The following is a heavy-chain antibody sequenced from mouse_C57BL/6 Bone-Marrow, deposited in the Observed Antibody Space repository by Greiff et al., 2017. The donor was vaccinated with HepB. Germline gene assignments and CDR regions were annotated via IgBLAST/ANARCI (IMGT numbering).Heavy chain of an antibody. CDR3: ARCGIRN. Sequence: QVQLQQSGAELARPGASVKLSCKASGYTFTSYGISWVKQRTEQGLEWIGEIYPRSGNTYYNEKFKGKATLTADKSSSTAYLELRSLSSEDSAVYFCARCGIRNWGQGTLVTVSA. J-gene: IGHJ3*01. D-gene: IGHD4-1*01. CDR1: GYTFTSYG. CDR2: IYPRSGNT. V-gene: IGHV1-81*01.